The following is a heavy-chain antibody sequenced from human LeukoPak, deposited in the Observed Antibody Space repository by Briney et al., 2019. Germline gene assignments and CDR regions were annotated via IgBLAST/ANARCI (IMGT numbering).Heavy chain of an antibody. V-gene: IGHV4-39*07. D-gene: IGHD1-26*01. CDR3: ARDPRGSYVDWFDP. Sequence: SETLSLTCTVSGGSITSDTYYWAWIRQPPGKGLEWIGSVYYSGNAYYSPSLKSRVTISVDTSKSHFSLRLTSVTAADTAVYYCARDPRGSYVDWFDPWGQGTLVTVSS. J-gene: IGHJ5*02. CDR1: GGSITSDTYY. CDR2: VYYSGNA.